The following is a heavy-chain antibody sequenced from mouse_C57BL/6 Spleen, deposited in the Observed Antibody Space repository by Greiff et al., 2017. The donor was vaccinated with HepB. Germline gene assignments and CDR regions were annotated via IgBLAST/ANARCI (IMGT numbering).Heavy chain of an antibody. CDR2: IDPEDGET. CDR1: GFNIKDYY. J-gene: IGHJ2*01. V-gene: IGHV14-2*01. D-gene: IGHD1-1*01. Sequence: VQLKESGAELVKPGASVKLSCTASGFNIKDYYMHWVKQRTEQGLEWIGRIDPEDGETKYAPKFQGKATITADTSSNTAYLQLSSLTSEDTAVYYCEGLVTTVVAKDYWGQGTTLTVSS. CDR3: EGLVTTVVAKDY.